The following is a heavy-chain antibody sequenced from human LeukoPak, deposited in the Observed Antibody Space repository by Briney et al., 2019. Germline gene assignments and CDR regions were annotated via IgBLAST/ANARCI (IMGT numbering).Heavy chain of an antibody. CDR2: INQDGSEK. Sequence: GGSLRLSCAASGFTFSNNWMSWVCQAPGKGLEWAANINQDGSEKNYVDSVKGRFTISRDNAKNSVYLQMNSLRAEDTAVYYCARDLRAPTWYFDLWGRGTLVTVSS. V-gene: IGHV3-7*01. J-gene: IGHJ2*01. CDR1: GFTFSNNW. CDR3: ARDLRAPTWYFDL.